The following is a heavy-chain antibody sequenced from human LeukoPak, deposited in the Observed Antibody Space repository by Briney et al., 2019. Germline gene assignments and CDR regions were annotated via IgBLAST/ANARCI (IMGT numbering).Heavy chain of an antibody. CDR1: GGSFRGYY. D-gene: IGHD3-22*01. V-gene: IGHV4-34*01. J-gene: IGHJ3*02. Sequence: SETLSLTCAVYGGSFRGYYWSWIRQPPGKGLEWLGEINHSGSTNYNPSLKSRVTISVDTSKNQFSLKLSSVTAADTAVYYCAREKYYYDSSGYFGADAFDIWGQGTMVTVSS. CDR3: AREKYYYDSSGYFGADAFDI. CDR2: INHSGST.